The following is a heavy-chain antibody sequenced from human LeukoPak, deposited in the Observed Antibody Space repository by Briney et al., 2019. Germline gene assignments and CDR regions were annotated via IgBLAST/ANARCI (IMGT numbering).Heavy chain of an antibody. Sequence: SETLSLTCTVSGGSISSYYWSWIRQPPGKGLEWIGYIYTSGSTNYNPSLKSRVTISVDTSKNQFSLKLSSVTAADTAVYYCARRDYYYYYTDVWGKGTTVTVSS. CDR3: ARRDYYYYYTDV. CDR1: GGSISSYY. CDR2: IYTSGST. J-gene: IGHJ6*03. V-gene: IGHV4-4*09.